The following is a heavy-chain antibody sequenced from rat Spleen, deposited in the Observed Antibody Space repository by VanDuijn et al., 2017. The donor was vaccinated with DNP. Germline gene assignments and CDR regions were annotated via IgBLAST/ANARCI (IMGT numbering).Heavy chain of an antibody. V-gene: IGHV5-7*01. CDR3: ARETTWERYFDS. D-gene: IGHD5-1*01. CDR1: GFSFNNYN. Sequence: EVHLVESGGGLVQPGRSLKLSCAASGFSFNNYNMAWVRQVPKKGLEWVTTISYDGSKTYYRDSVKDRFTISRDNAKNTLFLQMDSLRSEDTAFYYCARETTWERYFDSWGQGVMVTVSS. CDR2: ISYDGSKT. J-gene: IGHJ2*01.